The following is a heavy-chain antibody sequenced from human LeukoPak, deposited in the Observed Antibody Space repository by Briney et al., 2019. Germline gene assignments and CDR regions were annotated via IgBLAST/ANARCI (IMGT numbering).Heavy chain of an antibody. V-gene: IGHV4-34*01. CDR2: INHSGST. Sequence: PSETLSLTCAVYGGSFSGYSWSWIRQPPGKGLEWIGEINHSGSTNYNPSLKSRVTISLDTSKNQFSLKLSSVTAADTAVYYCARPVDTASFDYWGQGTLVTVSS. CDR3: ARPVDTASFDY. D-gene: IGHD5-18*01. CDR1: GGSFSGYS. J-gene: IGHJ4*02.